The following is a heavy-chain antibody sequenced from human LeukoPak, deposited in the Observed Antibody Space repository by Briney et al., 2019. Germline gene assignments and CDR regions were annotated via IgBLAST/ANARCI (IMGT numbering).Heavy chain of an antibody. V-gene: IGHV3-11*01. CDR3: ASDIVATSGDF. CDR2: ITSSGDDI. J-gene: IGHJ4*02. D-gene: IGHD5-12*01. CDR1: GFTFSDYY. Sequence: GGSLRLSCAASGFTFSDYYMSSIRQAPGKGLEWVAYITSSGDDIYYADSVKGRFTISRDNAKNALFLRMSSLRVEDTATYYCASDIVATSGDFWGQGTLVSVSS.